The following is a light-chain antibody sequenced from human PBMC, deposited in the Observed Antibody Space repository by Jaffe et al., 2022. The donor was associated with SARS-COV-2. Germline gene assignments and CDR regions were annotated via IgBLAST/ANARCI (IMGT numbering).Light chain of an antibody. CDR3: QQYGSSPVT. CDR1: QSVSSSY. CDR2: GAS. J-gene: IGKJ2*01. V-gene: IGKV3-20*01. Sequence: EIVLTQSPGTLSLSPGERATLSCRASQSVSSSYLAWYQQKPGQAPRLLMYGASSRATGIPDRFSGSVSGADFTLTISRLEPEDFAVYYCQQYGSSPVTFGQGTKLEIK.